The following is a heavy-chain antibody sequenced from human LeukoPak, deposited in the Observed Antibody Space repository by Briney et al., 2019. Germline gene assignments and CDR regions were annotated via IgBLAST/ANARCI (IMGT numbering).Heavy chain of an antibody. CDR2: MNHSGST. Sequence: PSETLSLTCAVYGGSFSGYYWSWIRQPPGKGLEWIGEMNHSGSTNYNPSLKSRVTISVDTSKNQFSLKLSSVTAADTAVYYCARAHYYGSGSYSDAFDIWGQGTMVTVSS. D-gene: IGHD3-10*01. J-gene: IGHJ3*02. CDR1: GGSFSGYY. CDR3: ARAHYYGSGSYSDAFDI. V-gene: IGHV4-34*01.